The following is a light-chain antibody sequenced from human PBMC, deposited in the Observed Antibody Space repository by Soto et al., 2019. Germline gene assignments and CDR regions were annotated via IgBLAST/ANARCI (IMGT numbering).Light chain of an antibody. V-gene: IGLV1-40*01. CDR1: SSNIGAGND. Sequence: QSVLTQPPSVSGAPGQRVTISCTGSSSNIGAGNDVHWYQQFPGTAPKLLIYGNINRPSGVPDRFSGSKSGTSGSLAITGLQAEDEADYYCQSYDTSLSVYVVFGGGTKLTVL. J-gene: IGLJ2*01. CDR3: QSYDTSLSVYVV. CDR2: GNI.